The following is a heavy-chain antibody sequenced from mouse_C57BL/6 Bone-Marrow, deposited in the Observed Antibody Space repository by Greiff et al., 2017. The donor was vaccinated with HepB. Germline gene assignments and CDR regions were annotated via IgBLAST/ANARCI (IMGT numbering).Heavy chain of an antibody. CDR1: GFNIKDDY. V-gene: IGHV14-4*01. CDR2: IDPENGDT. J-gene: IGHJ1*03. CDR3: TSRRGNYGNYGYFDV. D-gene: IGHD2-1*01. Sequence: VTLKESGAELVRPGASVKLSCTASGFNIKDDYMHWVKQRPEQGLEWIGWIDPENGDTEYASKFQGKATITADTSSNTAYLQLSSLTSEDTAVDYCTSRRGNYGNYGYFDVWGTGTTVTVSA.